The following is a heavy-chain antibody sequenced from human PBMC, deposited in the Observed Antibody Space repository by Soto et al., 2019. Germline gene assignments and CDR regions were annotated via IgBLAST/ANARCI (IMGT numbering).Heavy chain of an antibody. CDR2: IHYSGNT. V-gene: IGHV4-31*03. CDR1: GDSISTGGYY. J-gene: IGHJ4*02. Sequence: QVQLQESGPGLVKPSQTLSLTCTVSGDSISTGGYYWDWIRQHPGKGPEWIGYIHYSGNTYYNPSLKSRLTISLDTSTNQFSLHLSSVTAADTAVYYCATNHDDISGRTPLLFDSWGQGTLVTVSS. D-gene: IGHD3-22*01. CDR3: ATNHDDISGRTPLLFDS.